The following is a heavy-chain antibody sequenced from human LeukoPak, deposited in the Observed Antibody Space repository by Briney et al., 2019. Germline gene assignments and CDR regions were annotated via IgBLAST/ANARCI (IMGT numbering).Heavy chain of an antibody. D-gene: IGHD3-10*01. CDR2: INPNSGGT. CDR1: GYTFTGYY. CDR3: ARDPSPITIVRGVTSANWFDP. J-gene: IGHJ5*02. V-gene: IGHV1-2*02. Sequence: ASVKVSCKASGYTFTGYYMHWVRQAPGQGLEWMGWINPNSGGTNYAKKFQGRVTMTRDTSISTAYMELSRLRFDATAVYYCARDPSPITIVRGVTSANWFDPWGQGTLVTVSS.